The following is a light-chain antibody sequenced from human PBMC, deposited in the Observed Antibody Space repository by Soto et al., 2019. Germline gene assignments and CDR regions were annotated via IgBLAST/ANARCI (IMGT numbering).Light chain of an antibody. Sequence: DIQMTQFPSTLSASIGDRVTITCRASQTVSSWLAWYQQKPGKAPKLLIYKASTLETGVPSRFSGSGSGTDFNPTIHSLPPDGFATYYCQQYNKYSSYTFGQGTRLEIK. CDR1: QTVSSW. J-gene: IGKJ2*01. CDR3: QQYNKYSSYT. CDR2: KAS. V-gene: IGKV1-5*03.